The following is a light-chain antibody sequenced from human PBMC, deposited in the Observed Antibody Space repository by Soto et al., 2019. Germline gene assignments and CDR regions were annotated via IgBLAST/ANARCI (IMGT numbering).Light chain of an antibody. CDR3: SSYTSSSTYV. V-gene: IGLV2-14*01. Sequence: QSALTQPASVSGSPGQSIAISCTGTSSDVGGYNYVSWYQQHPGKAPKLIIYDVNKRPSGVSNRFSGSKSGNTASLTISGLQAEDEADYYCSSYTSSSTYVFGTGTKLTVL. CDR1: SSDVGGYNY. CDR2: DVN. J-gene: IGLJ1*01.